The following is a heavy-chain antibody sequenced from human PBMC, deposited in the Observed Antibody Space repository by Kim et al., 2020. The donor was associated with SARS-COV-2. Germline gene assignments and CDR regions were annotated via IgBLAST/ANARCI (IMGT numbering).Heavy chain of an antibody. CDR3: TFSTGWYRLDS. CDR1: GDSISSNKW. D-gene: IGHD6-19*01. Sequence: GSLSLTCAVSGDSISSNKWWTWVRQSPGGGLEWIADIHQSGRTNYNPSLRSRVTMSLDRSRSQFSLNLNSMTAADTAVYFCTFSTGWYRLDSWGQGILV. J-gene: IGHJ4*02. CDR2: IHQSGRT. V-gene: IGHV4-4*01.